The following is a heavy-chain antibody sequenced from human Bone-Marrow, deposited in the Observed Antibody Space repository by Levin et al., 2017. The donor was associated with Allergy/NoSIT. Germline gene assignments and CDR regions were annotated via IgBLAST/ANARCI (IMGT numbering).Heavy chain of an antibody. CDR1: GFTFSNAW. V-gene: IGHV3-15*01. D-gene: IGHD6-19*01. J-gene: IGHJ4*02. Sequence: AGGSLRLSCAASGFTFSNAWMSWVRQAPGKGLEWVGRIKSKTDGGTTDYAAPVKGRFTISRDDSKNTLYLQMNSLKTEDTAVYYCTTERFRSGWYLSLYNYWGQGTLVTVSS. CDR3: TTERFRSGWYLSLYNY. CDR2: IKSKTDGGTT.